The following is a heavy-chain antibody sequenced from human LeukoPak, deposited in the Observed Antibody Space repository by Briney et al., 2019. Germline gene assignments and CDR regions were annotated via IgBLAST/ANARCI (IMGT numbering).Heavy chain of an antibody. Sequence: GGSLRLSCAASGFTFSSYGMHWVRQAPGKGLEWVAVIWYDGSNKYYADSVKGRFTISRDNSKNTLYLQMNSLGAEDTAVYYCARDFRVRGVRSYYYYGMDVWGKGTTVTVSS. CDR2: IWYDGSNK. CDR1: GFTFSSYG. D-gene: IGHD3-10*01. V-gene: IGHV3-33*01. CDR3: ARDFRVRGVRSYYYYGMDV. J-gene: IGHJ6*04.